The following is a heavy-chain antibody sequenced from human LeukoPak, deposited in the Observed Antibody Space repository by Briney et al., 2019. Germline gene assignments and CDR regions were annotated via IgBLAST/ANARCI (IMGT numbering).Heavy chain of an antibody. D-gene: IGHD6-19*01. CDR3: ARGGIAVAGHPFDY. CDR1: GFTFRAYG. CDR2: ISSSSSYI. Sequence: GGSLRLSCAASGFTFRAYGMHWARQAPGKGLEWVSSISSSSSYIYYADSVKGRFTISRDNAKNSLYLQMNSLRAEDTAVYYCARGGIAVAGHPFDYWGQGTLVTVSS. V-gene: IGHV3-21*01. J-gene: IGHJ4*02.